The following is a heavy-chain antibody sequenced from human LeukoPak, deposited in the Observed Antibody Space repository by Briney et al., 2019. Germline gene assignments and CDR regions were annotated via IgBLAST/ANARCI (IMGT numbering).Heavy chain of an antibody. CDR3: ARGMEAHRYYYYGMDV. D-gene: IGHD3-3*01. CDR1: GFTFSDYY. J-gene: IGHJ6*02. CDR2: ISSSGSTI. V-gene: IGHV3-11*01. Sequence: GGSLRLSCAASGFTFSDYYMSWIRQAPGKGLEWVSCISSSGSTIYYADSVKGRFTISRDNAKNSLYLQMNSLRAEDTAVYYCARGMEAHRYYYYGMDVWGQGTTVTVSS.